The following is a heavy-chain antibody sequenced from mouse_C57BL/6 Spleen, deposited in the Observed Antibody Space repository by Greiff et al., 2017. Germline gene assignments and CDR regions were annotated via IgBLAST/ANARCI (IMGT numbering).Heavy chain of an antibody. CDR2: IRLKSDNYAT. Sequence: EVKLVESGGGLVQPGGSMKLSCVASGFTFSNYWMNWFRQSPEKGLECVAQIRLKSDNYATHYAESVKGRFTISRDDSKSSVYLQMNNLRAEDTGIYYCTGGPFAYWGQGTLVTVSA. J-gene: IGHJ3*01. CDR3: TGGPFAY. CDR1: GFTFSNYW. V-gene: IGHV6-3*01.